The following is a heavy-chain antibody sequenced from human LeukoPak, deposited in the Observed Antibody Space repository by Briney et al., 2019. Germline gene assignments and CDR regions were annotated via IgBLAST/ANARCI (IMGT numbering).Heavy chain of an antibody. D-gene: IGHD3-10*01. CDR2: ISSSSSAM. V-gene: IGHV3-48*02. CDR1: GFTFSSYS. CDR3: ARGSGNSFDY. Sequence: GGSLRLSCAASGFTFSSYSMSWVRHAPGKGLEWVSYISSSSSAMYYADSMKGRFTISRDNAKNSLYLQMNNLRDEDTAVYYCARGSGNSFDYWGQGALVTVSS. J-gene: IGHJ4*02.